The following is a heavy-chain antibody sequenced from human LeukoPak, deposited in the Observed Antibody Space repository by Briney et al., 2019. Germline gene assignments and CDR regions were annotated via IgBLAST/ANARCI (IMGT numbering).Heavy chain of an antibody. CDR1: GFTFSSYG. CDR2: IRYDGSNK. D-gene: IGHD3-10*01. Sequence: GGSLRLSCAASGFTFSSYGMHWVRQAPGKGLEWVAFIRYDGSNKYYADSVKGRFTISRDNSKNTLYLQMNSLRAEDTAVYYCARGGVRGVIYYFDYWGQGTLVTVSS. CDR3: ARGGVRGVIYYFDY. J-gene: IGHJ4*02. V-gene: IGHV3-30*02.